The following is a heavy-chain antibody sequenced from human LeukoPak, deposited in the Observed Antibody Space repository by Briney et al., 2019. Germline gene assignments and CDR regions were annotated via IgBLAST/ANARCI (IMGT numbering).Heavy chain of an antibody. CDR2: ITMNSVR. Sequence: PGGSLRLSCSASGFSLSDYGMSWVRQAPGKGLEWVSYITMNSVRFYADSVKGRFTISRDNDKNSVYLQMNSLRDEDTAVYYCARMNDYYFDYWGQGTLVTVSS. D-gene: IGHD2-21*02. J-gene: IGHJ4*02. V-gene: IGHV3-48*02. CDR3: ARMNDYYFDY. CDR1: GFSLSDYG.